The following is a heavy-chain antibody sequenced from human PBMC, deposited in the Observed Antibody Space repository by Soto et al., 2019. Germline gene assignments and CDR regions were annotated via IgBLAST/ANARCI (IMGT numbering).Heavy chain of an antibody. D-gene: IGHD3-10*01. Sequence: AASVKVSCKASGYPFTSYYMHWVRQAPGQGLEWMGIINPSGGSTSYAQKFQGRVTMTRDTSTSTVYMELSSLRSEDTAVYYCARDHRPTMVRGVITYYFDYWGQGTLVTVSS. J-gene: IGHJ4*02. CDR3: ARDHRPTMVRGVITYYFDY. V-gene: IGHV1-46*01. CDR2: INPSGGST. CDR1: GYPFTSYY.